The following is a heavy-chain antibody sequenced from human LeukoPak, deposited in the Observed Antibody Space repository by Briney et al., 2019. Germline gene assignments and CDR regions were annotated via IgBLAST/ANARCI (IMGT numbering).Heavy chain of an antibody. Sequence: SETLSLTCSVSGASISNGYYWAWIRQPPGKGLEWIGSIYYSGSTYYNPSLKSRVTISVDTSKNQFSLRLSSVTAADTAVYYCARRVYYDILTGSYYFDYWGQGTRVTVSS. D-gene: IGHD3-9*01. V-gene: IGHV4-39*01. CDR1: GASISNGYY. CDR3: ARRVYYDILTGSYYFDY. J-gene: IGHJ4*02. CDR2: IYYSGST.